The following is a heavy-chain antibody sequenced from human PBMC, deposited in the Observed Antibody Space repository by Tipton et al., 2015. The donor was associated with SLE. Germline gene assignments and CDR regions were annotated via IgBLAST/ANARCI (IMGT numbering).Heavy chain of an antibody. CDR1: GGSIRSYY. V-gene: IGHV4-59*01. D-gene: IGHD3-10*01. Sequence: TLSLTCTVSGGSIRSYYWSWIRQPPGKRLEWIGYIYFTGTTNYNPSLKSRVTISVDTSKNQFSLKLSSVTAADTALYYCARGGSWFDSWGQGTPVTVSS. J-gene: IGHJ5*01. CDR3: ARGGSWFDS. CDR2: IYFTGTT.